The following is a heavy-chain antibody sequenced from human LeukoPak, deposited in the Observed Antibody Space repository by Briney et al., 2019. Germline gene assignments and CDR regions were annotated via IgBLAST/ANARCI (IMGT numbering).Heavy chain of an antibody. CDR1: GFTLSTNA. V-gene: IGHV3-23*01. CDR3: AKDVGKWESLHFFDY. D-gene: IGHD1-26*01. J-gene: IGHJ4*02. CDR2: ISGSGAST. Sequence: GGSLRLSCLTPGFTLSTNAMSWVRQAPGKGLEWISGISGSGASTYYADSVKGRFTISRDDSRNTLYLQMNSLRGDDTAVYYCAKDVGKWESLHFFDYWGQGTLVTVSS.